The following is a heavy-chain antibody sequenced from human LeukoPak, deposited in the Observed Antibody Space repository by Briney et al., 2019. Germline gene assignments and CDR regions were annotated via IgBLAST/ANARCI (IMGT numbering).Heavy chain of an antibody. CDR2: FDPEDGET. Sequence: ASVKVSCKVSGYTLTELSMHWVRQAPGKGLEWMGGFDPEDGETIYAQKFQGRVTLTEDTSTDTAYMELSSLRSEDTAVYYCATRRPSYDTLTGYYRNYFDYWGQGTLVTVSS. CDR3: ATRRPSYDTLTGYYRNYFDY. V-gene: IGHV1-24*01. D-gene: IGHD3-9*01. J-gene: IGHJ4*02. CDR1: GYTLTELS.